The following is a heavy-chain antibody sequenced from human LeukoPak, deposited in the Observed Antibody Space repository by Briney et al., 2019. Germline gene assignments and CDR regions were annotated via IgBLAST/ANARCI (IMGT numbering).Heavy chain of an antibody. D-gene: IGHD2-2*01. CDR3: AKDPYGTRYFDY. CDR1: GFTFSSHA. Sequence: GGALRLSCAASGFTFSSHALSWVRQAPGKGLEWVSSLSGSGYNTYYADSVKGRLTISRDNSKNTVYLQMNSLRAEDTAVYYCAKDPYGTRYFDYWGQGTLVTVSS. V-gene: IGHV3-23*01. J-gene: IGHJ4*02. CDR2: LSGSGYNT.